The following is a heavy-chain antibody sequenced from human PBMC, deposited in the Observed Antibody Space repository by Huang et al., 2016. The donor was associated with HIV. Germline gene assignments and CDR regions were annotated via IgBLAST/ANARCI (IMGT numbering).Heavy chain of an antibody. Sequence: QLLLQESGPGLVKPSEALALTCAVSGGSIRSSDYHWGWIRQPPGKGLEWIGSIYYKGSTHSMPSRTSRVTIAVDTSKNLFFLNLTSRTAADTAVYYCARHREGPVAYYSGWGSHLNYMDVWGRGRTVVVSS. CDR1: GGSIRSSDYH. CDR2: IYYKGST. J-gene: IGHJ6*03. D-gene: IGHD3-10*01. V-gene: IGHV4-39*01. CDR3: ARHREGPVAYYSGWGSHLNYMDV.